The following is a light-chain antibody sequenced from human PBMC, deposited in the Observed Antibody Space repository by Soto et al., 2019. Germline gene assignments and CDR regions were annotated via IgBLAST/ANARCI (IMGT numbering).Light chain of an antibody. CDR2: SDN. J-gene: IGLJ2*01. CDR3: AAWDFSLVV. Sequence: QSVLTQPPSASGTPGQRVTISCSGSSSNIGTNTVTWYQHLPGAAPRLLIYSDNQRPSGVPDRFSGSKSGTSASLAISGLQSEDDADYYCAAWDFSLVVFCGGTKLTVL. CDR1: SSNIGTNT. V-gene: IGLV1-44*01.